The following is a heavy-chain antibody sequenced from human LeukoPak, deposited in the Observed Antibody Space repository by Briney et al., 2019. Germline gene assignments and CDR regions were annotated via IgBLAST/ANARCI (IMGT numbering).Heavy chain of an antibody. CDR3: ARRPGGRSGYHPLEDNYYYYYMDV. CDR2: ISPYNGNT. V-gene: IGHV1-18*01. D-gene: IGHD3-22*01. J-gene: IGHJ6*03. Sequence: ASVKVSCKASGYTFTSYGISWVRQAPGQGLEWMGWISPYNGNTNYAQKLLGRVTMTTDTSTSTAYMELRSLRSDDTAIYYCARRPGGRSGYHPLEDNYYYYYMDVWGKGTTVTVSS. CDR1: GYTFTSYG.